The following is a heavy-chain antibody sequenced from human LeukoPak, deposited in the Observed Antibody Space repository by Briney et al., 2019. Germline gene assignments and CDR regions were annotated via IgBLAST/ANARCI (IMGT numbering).Heavy chain of an antibody. CDR1: GGSFSGYY. CDR3: ARGGYYDSSDGWIAFDI. CDR2: IYYSGST. Sequence: SETLSLTCAVYGGSFSGYYWSWIRQLPGKGLEWIGYIYYSGSTNYNPSLKSRVTISVDTSKNQFSLKLSSVTAADTAVYYCARGGYYDSSDGWIAFDIWGQGTMVTVSS. J-gene: IGHJ3*02. V-gene: IGHV4-59*01. D-gene: IGHD3-22*01.